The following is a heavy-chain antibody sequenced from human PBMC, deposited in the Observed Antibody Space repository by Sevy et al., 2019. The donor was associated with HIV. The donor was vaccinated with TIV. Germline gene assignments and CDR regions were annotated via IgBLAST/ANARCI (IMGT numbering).Heavy chain of an antibody. CDR1: GGTFSSYA. D-gene: IGHD6-6*01. CDR2: IIPIFGTA. J-gene: IGHJ4*02. V-gene: IGHV1-69*13. Sequence: ASVKVSCKASGGTFSSYAISWVRQAPGQGLEWMGGIIPIFGTANYAQKFQGRVTITADESTSTAYMELSSLRSEDTAVYYCAREMTGRIAARFVGRSSSWTTGGYWGQGTLVTVSS. CDR3: AREMTGRIAARFVGRSSSWTTGGY.